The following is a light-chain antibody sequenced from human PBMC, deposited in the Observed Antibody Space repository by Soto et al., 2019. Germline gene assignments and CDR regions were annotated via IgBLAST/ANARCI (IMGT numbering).Light chain of an antibody. V-gene: IGLV2-14*01. CDR3: SPYTSSSTWV. J-gene: IGLJ7*01. CDR2: EVS. CDR1: SSDVGGYNY. Sequence: QSALTQPASVSGSPGQSITISCTGTSSDVGGYNYVSWYQQHPGKAPKLMIYEVSNRPSGVSNRFSGSKSGNTASLTISGLQAEDEADYYCSPYTSSSTWVFGGGTQLTVL.